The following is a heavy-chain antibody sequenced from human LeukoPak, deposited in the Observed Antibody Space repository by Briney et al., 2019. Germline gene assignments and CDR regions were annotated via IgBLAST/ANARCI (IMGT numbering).Heavy chain of an antibody. V-gene: IGHV3-21*01. CDR1: GFTFSSQS. J-gene: IGHJ4*02. CDR3: ARSRCSSTSCYRTRYFDY. D-gene: IGHD2-2*01. Sequence: GGSLRLSCAASGFTFSSQSMNWVPHPPGKGLEGVSSISSSSSYIYYADSVKGRFTISRDNAKNSLYLQMNSLIAEDTAVYYCARSRCSSTSCYRTRYFDYWGQGTLVTVSS. CDR2: ISSSSSYI.